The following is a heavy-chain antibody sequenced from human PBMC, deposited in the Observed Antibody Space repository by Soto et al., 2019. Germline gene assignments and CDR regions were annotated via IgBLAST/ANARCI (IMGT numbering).Heavy chain of an antibody. CDR2: IYYSGST. Sequence: QVQLQESGPGLVKPSETLSLTCTVSGGSISSYYWSWIRQPPGKGLEWIGYIYYSGSTNYNPSLKSRVTISVDTSKNQFSLKLSSVTAADTAVYYCARDLYQDYGDYIGWYFDLWGRGTLVTVSS. V-gene: IGHV4-59*01. CDR1: GGSISSYY. CDR3: ARDLYQDYGDYIGWYFDL. J-gene: IGHJ2*01. D-gene: IGHD4-17*01.